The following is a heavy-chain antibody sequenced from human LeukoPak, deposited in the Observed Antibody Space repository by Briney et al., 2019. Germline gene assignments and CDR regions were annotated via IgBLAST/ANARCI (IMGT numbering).Heavy chain of an antibody. CDR3: ARCSSTYYYGMDV. Sequence: SETLSLTCTVSGGSISSGGYYWSWIRQHPGKGLEWIGYIYYSGSTYYNPSLKSRVTISVDTSKNQFSLKPSSVTAADTAVYYCARCSSTYYYGMDVWGQGTTVTVSS. V-gene: IGHV4-31*03. D-gene: IGHD2-2*01. J-gene: IGHJ6*02. CDR1: GGSISSGGYY. CDR2: IYYSGST.